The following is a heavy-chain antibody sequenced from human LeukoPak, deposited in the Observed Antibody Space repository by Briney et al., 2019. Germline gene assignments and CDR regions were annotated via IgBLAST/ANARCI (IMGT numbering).Heavy chain of an antibody. Sequence: KPSETLSLTCTVSGGSITSSAYYWGWIRQPPGKGLEWLASIYESGSRYYNPSLKGRGTISVDTSRNQFSLKLSSVTAADTAVYYCARRNDILTGYYSNFDYWDQGTLVTVSS. V-gene: IGHV4-39*01. CDR3: ARRNDILTGYYSNFDY. J-gene: IGHJ4*02. CDR2: IYESGSR. D-gene: IGHD3-9*01. CDR1: GGSITSSAYY.